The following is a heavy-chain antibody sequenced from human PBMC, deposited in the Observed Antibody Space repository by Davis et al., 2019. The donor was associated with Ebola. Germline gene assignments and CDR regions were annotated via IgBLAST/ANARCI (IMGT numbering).Heavy chain of an antibody. V-gene: IGHV1-3*01. CDR2: INAGNGNT. J-gene: IGHJ4*02. D-gene: IGHD1-26*01. CDR1: GYTFTSYA. Sequence: AASVKVSCKASGYTFTSYAMHWVRQAPGQRLEWMGWINAGNGNTKYSQKLQGRVTMTTDTSTSTAYMELRSLRSDDTAVYYCARDRGGSFLFDYWGQGTLVTVSS. CDR3: ARDRGGSFLFDY.